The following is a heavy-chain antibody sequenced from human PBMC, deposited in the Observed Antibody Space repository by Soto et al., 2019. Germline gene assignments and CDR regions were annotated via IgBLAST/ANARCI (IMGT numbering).Heavy chain of an antibody. CDR3: ARDQPDYYDGSFLSKGHDYYYGMYF. V-gene: IGHV1-3*01. CDR2: INAGNGNT. CDR1: GYTFTSYA. Sequence: ASVKVSCKASGYTFTSYAMHWVRQAPGQRLEWMGWINAGNGNTKYSQKFQGRVTITRDTSASTAYMELSSLRSEDTAVYYCARDQPDYYDGSFLSKGHDYYYGMYFWGQGTTVTVSS. D-gene: IGHD3-22*01. J-gene: IGHJ6*02.